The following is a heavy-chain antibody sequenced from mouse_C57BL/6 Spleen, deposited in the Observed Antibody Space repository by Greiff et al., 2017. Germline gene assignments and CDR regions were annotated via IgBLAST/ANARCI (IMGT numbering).Heavy chain of an antibody. CDR3: ARAYYSAGYAMDY. J-gene: IGHJ4*01. V-gene: IGHV1-9*01. CDR2: ILPGSGST. D-gene: IGHD2-12*01. CDR1: GYTFTGYW. Sequence: QVQLQQSGAELMKPGASVKLSCKATGYTFTGYWIEWVKQRPGHGLEWIGEILPGSGSTNYNEKFNGKATFTAATSSNTAYMQLSSLTTEDSAIYYCARAYYSAGYAMDYWGQGTSVTVSS.